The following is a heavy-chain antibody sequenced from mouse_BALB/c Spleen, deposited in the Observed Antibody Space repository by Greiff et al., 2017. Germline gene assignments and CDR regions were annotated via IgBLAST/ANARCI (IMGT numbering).Heavy chain of an antibody. CDR2: IDPANGNT. J-gene: IGHJ2*01. CDR1: GFNIKDTY. CDR3: ARSELGLDY. D-gene: IGHD4-1*01. V-gene: IGHV14-3*02. Sequence: VMLVESGAELVKPGASVKLSCTASGFNIKDTYMHWVKQRPEQGLEWIGRIDPANGNTKYDPKFQGKATITADTSSNTAYLQLSSLTSEDTAVYYCARSELGLDYWGQGTTLTVSS.